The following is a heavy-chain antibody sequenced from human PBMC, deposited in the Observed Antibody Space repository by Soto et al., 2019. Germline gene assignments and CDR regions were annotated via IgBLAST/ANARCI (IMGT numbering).Heavy chain of an antibody. Sequence: VASVKVSCKASGYTFTGYYMHWVRQAPGQGLEWMGWINPNSGGTNYAQKFQGRVTMTRDTSISTAYMELSRLRSDDTAVYYCARDRYYYDSSGYSGYPRDNWFDPWGQGTLVTVSS. V-gene: IGHV1-2*02. CDR1: GYTFTGYY. J-gene: IGHJ5*02. CDR3: ARDRYYYDSSGYSGYPRDNWFDP. D-gene: IGHD3-22*01. CDR2: INPNSGGT.